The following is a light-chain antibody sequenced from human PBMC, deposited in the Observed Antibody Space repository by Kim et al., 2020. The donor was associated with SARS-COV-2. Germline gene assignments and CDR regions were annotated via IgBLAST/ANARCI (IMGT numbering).Light chain of an antibody. Sequence: EIVLTQSPGTLSFSPGERATLSCRASQSVSRNYVAWYQQKPGQAPRLLIYGASTRATGIPDRLSGSGSGTDFSLTISRLEPGDFAVYYCQQYDDSSSWTFGQGTKVDIK. J-gene: IGKJ1*01. V-gene: IGKV3-20*01. CDR2: GAS. CDR3: QQYDDSSSWT. CDR1: QSVSRNY.